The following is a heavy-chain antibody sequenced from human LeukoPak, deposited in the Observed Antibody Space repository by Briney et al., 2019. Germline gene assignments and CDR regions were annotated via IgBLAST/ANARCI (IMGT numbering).Heavy chain of an antibody. CDR1: GFTFSSYS. CDR2: ISSSSSTI. V-gene: IGHV3-48*04. D-gene: IGHD4-23*01. J-gene: IGHJ4*02. Sequence: GGSLRLSCAASGFTFSSYSMNWVRQAPGKGLEWVSYISSSSSTIYYADSVKGRFTISRDNAKNSLYLQMSSLRAEDTAVYYCARDPPTTVVTSWGQGTLVTVSS. CDR3: ARDPPTTVVTS.